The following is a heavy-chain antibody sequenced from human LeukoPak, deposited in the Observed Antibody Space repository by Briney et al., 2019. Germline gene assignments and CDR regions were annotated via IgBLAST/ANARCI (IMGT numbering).Heavy chain of an antibody. Sequence: GGSLKISCKGSGYLFTSYWIGGVRQVPGKGLEWMGIIYPGDSDTRYSPSFQGQVTISAATSISTAYLQWSSLKASDTAMYYCARPTYYYDSSGYYYYYMDVWGKGTTVTVSS. J-gene: IGHJ6*03. CDR1: GYLFTSYW. D-gene: IGHD3-22*01. CDR2: IYPGDSDT. V-gene: IGHV5-51*01. CDR3: ARPTYYYDSSGYYYYYMDV.